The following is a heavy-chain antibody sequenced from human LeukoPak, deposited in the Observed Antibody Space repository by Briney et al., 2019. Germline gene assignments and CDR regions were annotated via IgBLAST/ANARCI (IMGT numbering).Heavy chain of an antibody. CDR1: GFTFSSYA. Sequence: GGSLRLSCAASGFTFSSYAMHWVRQAPGKGLEWVAVISYDGSNKYYADSVKGRFTIPRDNSKNTLYLQMNSLRAEDTAVYYCAVAAAGPDENWFDPWGQGTLVTVSS. J-gene: IGHJ5*02. V-gene: IGHV3-30*04. CDR2: ISYDGSNK. CDR3: AVAAAGPDENWFDP. D-gene: IGHD6-13*01.